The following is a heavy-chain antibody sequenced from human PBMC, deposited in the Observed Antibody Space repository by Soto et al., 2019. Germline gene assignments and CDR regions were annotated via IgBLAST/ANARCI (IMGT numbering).Heavy chain of an antibody. CDR1: GGSISSSSYY. CDR2: IYYSGST. Sequence: QLQLQESGPGLVKPSETLSLTCTVSGGSISSSSYYWGWIRQPPGKGLEWIGSIYYSGSTYYNPSLKSRVTISVDTSKNQFSLKLSSVTAADTAVYYCARHIWFGELLQNWFDPWGQGTLVTVSS. CDR3: ARHIWFGELLQNWFDP. V-gene: IGHV4-39*01. J-gene: IGHJ5*02. D-gene: IGHD3-10*01.